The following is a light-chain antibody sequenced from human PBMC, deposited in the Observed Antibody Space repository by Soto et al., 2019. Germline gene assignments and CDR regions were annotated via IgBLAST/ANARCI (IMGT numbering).Light chain of an antibody. Sequence: TLSSSPVARATLCCTAIQSVSSNLAWYQQKPRQAPRPLIYGASTRAFGIPGRFSGSGCGTEFTLTISSMLSEDYAVYFCQQYNDWPPAITFGQGTRLENK. CDR2: GAS. CDR1: QSVSSN. J-gene: IGKJ5*01. CDR3: QQYNDWPPAIT. V-gene: IGKV3-15*01.